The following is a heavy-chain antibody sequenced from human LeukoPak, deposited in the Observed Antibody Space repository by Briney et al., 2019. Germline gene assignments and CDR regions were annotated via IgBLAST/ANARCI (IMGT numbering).Heavy chain of an antibody. D-gene: IGHD6-19*01. Sequence: ASVKVSCKASGYTFTGYYMQSLRQAPVQGLEWRGWINPNSGGTNYAQKFQGRVTMTRDTTIRTPYMELSTLRDAETAVYYCESSGSSGRHWFDPWGQGTLVTVSS. CDR2: INPNSGGT. V-gene: IGHV1-2*02. CDR1: GYTFTGYY. J-gene: IGHJ5*02. CDR3: ESSGSSGRHWFDP.